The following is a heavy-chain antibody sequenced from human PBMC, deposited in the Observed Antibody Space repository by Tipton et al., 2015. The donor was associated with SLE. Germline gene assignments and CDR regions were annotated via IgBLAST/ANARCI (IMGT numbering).Heavy chain of an antibody. CDR3: ARGQKPQYYYDSSGYYPAYYGMDV. V-gene: IGHV4-39*01. Sequence: TLSLTCTVSGGSISSSSYYWGWIRQPPGKGLEWIGSIYYSGSTYYNPSLKSRVTISVDTSKNQFSLKLTSVTAADTAVYYCARGQKPQYYYDSSGYYPAYYGMDVWGQGTTVTVSS. J-gene: IGHJ6*02. CDR1: GGSISSSSYY. CDR2: IYYSGST. D-gene: IGHD3-22*01.